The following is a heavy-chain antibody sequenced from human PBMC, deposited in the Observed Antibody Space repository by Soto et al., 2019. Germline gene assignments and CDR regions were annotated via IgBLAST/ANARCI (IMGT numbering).Heavy chain of an antibody. CDR2: INPNSGGT. V-gene: IGHV1-2*04. J-gene: IGHJ3*02. CDR3: GAVAGDAFDI. D-gene: IGHD6-19*01. Sequence: ASVKVSCKASGYTFTGYYMHWVRQAPGQGLERMGWINPNSGGTNYAQKVPGWVTMTRYTSLRTAYMELSRLRSDDTAVYYCGAVAGDAFDIWGQGTMVTVSS. CDR1: GYTFTGYY.